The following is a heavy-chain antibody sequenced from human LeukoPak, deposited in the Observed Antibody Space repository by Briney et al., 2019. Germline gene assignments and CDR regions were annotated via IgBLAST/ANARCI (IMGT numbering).Heavy chain of an antibody. CDR1: GVSISSYY. J-gene: IGHJ6*03. D-gene: IGHD3-3*01. CDR3: ARDRAEVSGVAYYYYYYMDV. CDR2: IYTSGST. V-gene: IGHV4-4*07. Sequence: SETLSLTCTVSGVSISSYYWSWIRQPAGKGLEWIGRIYTSGSTNYNPSLKSRVTMSVDTSKNQFSLKLSFVTAADTAVYYCARDRAEVSGVAYYYYYYMDVWGKGTTVTVSS.